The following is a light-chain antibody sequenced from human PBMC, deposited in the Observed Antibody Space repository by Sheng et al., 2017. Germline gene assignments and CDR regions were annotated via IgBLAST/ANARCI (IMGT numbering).Light chain of an antibody. CDR3: QSYDSSLSGSVV. V-gene: IGLV2-8*01. CDR1: SSDVGVYNY. Sequence: QSALTQPPSASGSPGQSVTISCTGTSSDVGVYNYVSWYQQHPGKAPKLMIYEVSKRPSGVPDRFSGSKSGNTASLTVSGLQAEDEADYYCQSYDSSLSGSVVFGGGTKLTVL. J-gene: IGLJ2*01. CDR2: EVS.